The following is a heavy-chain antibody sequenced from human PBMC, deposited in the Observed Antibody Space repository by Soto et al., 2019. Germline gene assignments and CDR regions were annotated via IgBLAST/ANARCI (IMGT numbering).Heavy chain of an antibody. V-gene: IGHV3-30*18. J-gene: IGHJ6*02. CDR2: ISYDGSNK. CDR3: AKGVAVAGSVYYYYGMDV. D-gene: IGHD6-19*01. Sequence: PGGSLRLSCAASGFTFSSYVMHWGRQAPGKGLEWVAVISYDGSNKYYADSVKGRFTISRDNSKNTLYLQMNSLRAEDTAVYYCAKGVAVAGSVYYYYGMDVWGQGTTVTVSS. CDR1: GFTFSSYV.